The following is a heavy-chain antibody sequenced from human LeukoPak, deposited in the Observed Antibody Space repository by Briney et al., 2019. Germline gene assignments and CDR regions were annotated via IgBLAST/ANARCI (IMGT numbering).Heavy chain of an antibody. CDR1: GFTFNTYA. CDR2: ISSSSSYI. V-gene: IGHV3-21*01. Sequence: GGSLRLSCAASGFTFNTYAMHWVRQAPGKGLEWVSSISSSSSYIYYADSVKGRFTISRDNAKNSLYLQMNSLRAEDTAVYYCARVYDILTGHYYFDYWGQGTLVTVSS. CDR3: ARVYDILTGHYYFDY. J-gene: IGHJ4*02. D-gene: IGHD3-9*01.